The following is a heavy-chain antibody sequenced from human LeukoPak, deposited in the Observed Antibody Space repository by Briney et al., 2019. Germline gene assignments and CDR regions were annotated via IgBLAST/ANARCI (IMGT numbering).Heavy chain of an antibody. Sequence: GSLRLSCAASEFTFSNYAMHWVRQAPGKGLEWVAVISYDGSNKYYADSVKGRFTISRDNSKNTLYLQTNSLRTDDTAVYYCARGLVSGSQRGYFDYWGHGTLVTVSS. CDR2: ISYDGSNK. CDR3: ARGLVSGSQRGYFDY. V-gene: IGHV3-30-3*01. J-gene: IGHJ4*01. D-gene: IGHD1-26*01. CDR1: EFTFSNYA.